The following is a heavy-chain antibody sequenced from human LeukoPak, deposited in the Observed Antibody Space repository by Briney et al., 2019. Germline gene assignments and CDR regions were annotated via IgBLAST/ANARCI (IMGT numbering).Heavy chain of an antibody. CDR3: ARPVVPYYFDY. J-gene: IGHJ4*02. V-gene: IGHV4-61*08. CDR1: GGSISSGDYY. D-gene: IGHD2-2*01. Sequence: SETLSLTCTVSGGSISSGDYYWSWIRQPPGKGLEWIGYIYYSGSTNYNPSLKSRVTISVDTSKNQFSLKLSSVTAADTAVYYCARPVVPYYFDYWGQGTLVTVSS. CDR2: IYYSGST.